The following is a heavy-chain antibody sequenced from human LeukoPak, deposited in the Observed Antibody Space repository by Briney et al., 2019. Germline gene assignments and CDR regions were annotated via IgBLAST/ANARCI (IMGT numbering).Heavy chain of an antibody. D-gene: IGHD3-3*01. CDR3: ARLVLTIFGVVINGWFDP. V-gene: IGHV4-38-2*01. CDR1: GYSISSGYY. CDR2: IYHSGST. Sequence: PSETLSLTCAVSGYSISSGYYWGWIRQPPGKGLEWIGSIYHSGSTYYNPSLKSRVTISVDTSKNQFSLKLSSVTAADTAVYYCARLVLTIFGVVINGWFDPWGQGTLVTVSS. J-gene: IGHJ5*02.